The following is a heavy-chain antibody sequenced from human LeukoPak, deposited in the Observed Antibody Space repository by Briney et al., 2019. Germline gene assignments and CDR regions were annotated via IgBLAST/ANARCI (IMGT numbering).Heavy chain of an antibody. V-gene: IGHV3-23*01. CDR1: GFTFSSYA. J-gene: IGHJ4*02. CDR3: TTGNGDYEGVDY. D-gene: IGHD4-17*01. CDR2: ISGSGGST. Sequence: GGSLRLSCAASGFTFSSYAMSWVRQAPGKGLEWVSAISGSGGSTYYADSVKGRFTISRDNSKNTLYLQMNSLKTEDTAVYYCTTGNGDYEGVDYWGQGTLVTVSS.